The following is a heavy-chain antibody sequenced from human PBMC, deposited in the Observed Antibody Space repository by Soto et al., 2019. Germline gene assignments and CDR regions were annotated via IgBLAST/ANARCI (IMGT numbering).Heavy chain of an antibody. CDR2: IYYSGST. CDR3: ARANYYGSGSYSYNWFDP. J-gene: IGHJ5*02. CDR1: GGSISSYY. D-gene: IGHD3-10*01. Sequence: PSETLSLTCTVSGGSISSYYWSWIRQPPGKGLEWIGYIYYSGSTNYNPSLKSRVTISVDTSKNQFSLKLSSVTAADTAVYYCARANYYGSGSYSYNWFDPWGQGTLVTVSS. V-gene: IGHV4-59*01.